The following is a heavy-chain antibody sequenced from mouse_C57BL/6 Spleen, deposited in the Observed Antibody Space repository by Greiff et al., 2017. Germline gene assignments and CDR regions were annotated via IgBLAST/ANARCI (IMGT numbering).Heavy chain of an antibody. CDR2: IYPGDGDT. J-gene: IGHJ4*01. CDR3: ARSGGYAMDY. V-gene: IGHV1-82*01. Sequence: QVQLKESGPELVKPGASVKISCKASGYAFSSSWMNWVKQRPGKGLEWIGRIYPGDGDTNYNGKFKGKATLTADKSSSTAYMQLSSLTSEDSAVYFCARSGGYAMDYWGPGTSVTVSS. CDR1: GYAFSSSW.